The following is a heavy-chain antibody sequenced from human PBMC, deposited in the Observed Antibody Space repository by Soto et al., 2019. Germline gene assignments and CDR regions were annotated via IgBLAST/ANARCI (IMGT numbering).Heavy chain of an antibody. CDR3: AGFVVPASRNTGFDY. CDR2: IFDSEST. Sequence: AETLSLTCTVSGVSINTNNYYWGWVRQPPGKGLEWIGNIFDSESTFYNPSLRSLLTISVDTSKNLFSMRLNSVTAADATVYYCAGFVVPASRNTGFDYWGQGTLVTVSS. CDR1: GVSINTNNYY. D-gene: IGHD2-15*01. J-gene: IGHJ4*02. V-gene: IGHV4-39*01.